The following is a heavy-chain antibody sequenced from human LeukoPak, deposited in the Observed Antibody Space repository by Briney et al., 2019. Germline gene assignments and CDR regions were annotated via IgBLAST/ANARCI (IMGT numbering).Heavy chain of an antibody. V-gene: IGHV4-4*09. CDR1: GGSISGYY. J-gene: IGHJ3*02. Sequence: SETLSLTCTVSGGSISGYYWSWIRQPPGKGLEWIGYIYTSGSTNYNSSLKSRVTISVDTSKNQFSLKLSSVTAADTAAYYCARHTPTGTTGAVGAFDIWGQGTMVTVSS. CDR3: ARHTPTGTTGAVGAFDI. CDR2: IYTSGST. D-gene: IGHD1-7*01.